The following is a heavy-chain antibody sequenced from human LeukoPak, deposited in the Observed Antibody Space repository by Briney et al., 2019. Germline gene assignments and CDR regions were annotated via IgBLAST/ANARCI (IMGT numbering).Heavy chain of an antibody. CDR2: VSAYNGAT. Sequence: ASVKVSCKASGGTFSCYAISWVRQAPGQGLEWMGWVSAYNGATNYAQKLQGRVTMTTDTSTNTAYMELRSLRSDDTAVYYCARSPSSSGWYADYWGQGTLVTVSS. J-gene: IGHJ4*02. CDR3: ARSPSSSGWYADY. CDR1: GGTFSCYA. V-gene: IGHV1-18*01. D-gene: IGHD6-19*01.